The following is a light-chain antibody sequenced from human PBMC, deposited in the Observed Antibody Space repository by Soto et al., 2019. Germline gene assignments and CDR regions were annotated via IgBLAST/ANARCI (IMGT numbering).Light chain of an antibody. Sequence: DIQMTQSPSTLSASVGDRVTITCRASQSISSWLAWYQQKPGKAPKLLIYDASSLESGVPSRFSGSGSWTEFTLTISSLQPDDFAPYYCQQYNSYPVAFGQGTKVEIK. CDR2: DAS. V-gene: IGKV1-5*01. CDR3: QQYNSYPVA. J-gene: IGKJ1*01. CDR1: QSISSW.